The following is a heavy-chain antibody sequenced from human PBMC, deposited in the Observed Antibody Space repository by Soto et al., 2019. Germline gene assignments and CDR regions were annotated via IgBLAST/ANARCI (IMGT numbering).Heavy chain of an antibody. J-gene: IGHJ4*02. CDR1: GGTFSSYT. Sequence: QVQLVQSGAEVKKPGSSVKVSCKASGGTFSSYTISWVRQAPGQGLEWMGRIIPILGLANYAQKFQGRVTITPDKSTAPAYMEPSSLRSENTAVTYWPTPPRYCGQGTLVTVSS. CDR2: IIPILGLA. V-gene: IGHV1-69*02. CDR3: PTPPRY.